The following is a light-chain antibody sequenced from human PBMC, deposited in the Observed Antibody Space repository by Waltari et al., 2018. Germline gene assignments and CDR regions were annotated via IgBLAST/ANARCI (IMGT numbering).Light chain of an antibody. CDR1: QSLLHSNGYNY. CDR3: MQALQTPPT. CDR2: LGS. V-gene: IGKV2-28*01. Sequence: DIVMTQSPLSLPVTPGEQASISCRSSQSLLHSNGYNYLDWYLQKPGQSPQLLIYLGSNRASGVPDRFSGSGSGTDFTLKISRVEAEDVGVYYCMQALQTPPTFGQGTKVEIK. J-gene: IGKJ1*01.